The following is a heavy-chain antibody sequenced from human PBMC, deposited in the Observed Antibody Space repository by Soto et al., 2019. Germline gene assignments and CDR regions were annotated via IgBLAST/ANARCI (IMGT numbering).Heavy chain of an antibody. CDR1: GFTFSSYW. Sequence: GGSLRLSCAASGFTFSSYWMSWVRQAPGKGLEWVANIKLDGSEKYYVDSVKGRFTISRDNAKNSLYLQMNSLRAEDTAVYYCARGYSSSPNWFDPWGQGTLVTVPQ. V-gene: IGHV3-7*03. CDR2: IKLDGSEK. CDR3: ARGYSSSPNWFDP. D-gene: IGHD6-6*01. J-gene: IGHJ5*02.